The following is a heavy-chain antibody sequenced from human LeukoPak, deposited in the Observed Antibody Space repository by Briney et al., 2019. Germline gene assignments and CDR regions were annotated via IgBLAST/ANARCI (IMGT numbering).Heavy chain of an antibody. Sequence: ASVKVSCKASGGTFSSYAISWVRQAPGQGLEWMGRIIPILGIANYAQKFQGRVTITADKSTSTAYMELSSLRSEDTAVYYCARGAYYDFWSGFDYWGQGTLVTVSS. CDR2: IIPILGIA. D-gene: IGHD3-3*01. J-gene: IGHJ4*02. V-gene: IGHV1-69*04. CDR1: GGTFSSYA. CDR3: ARGAYYDFWSGFDY.